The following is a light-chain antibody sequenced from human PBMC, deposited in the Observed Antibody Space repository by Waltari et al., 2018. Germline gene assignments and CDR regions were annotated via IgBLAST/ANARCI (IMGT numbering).Light chain of an antibody. J-gene: IGKJ4*01. CDR1: QDITKY. V-gene: IGKV1-33*01. CDR2: DAS. CDR3: QQYDALPLT. Sequence: DIQMTQSPSSLSASVGDRVTITCQASQDITKYLSWYQQRPGKAPKLLIYDASNVETGVPSRFSGRGYGTDFTFTISSLQPEDVATYYCQQYDALPLTFGGGTKVEVK.